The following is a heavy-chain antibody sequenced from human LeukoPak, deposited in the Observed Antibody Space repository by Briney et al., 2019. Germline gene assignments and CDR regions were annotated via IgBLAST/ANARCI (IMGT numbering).Heavy chain of an antibody. CDR3: ARGRYSGSYYVFYYMDV. V-gene: IGHV4-61*02. CDR1: GGSISCGSYY. Sequence: SHTLSHTRTLSGGSISCGSYYGTWIRRPGGEGLGWIGGIYPCGSNNYNPSLKSRVTISVDRSKNQSSLKLSSVTAADTAVYYCARGRYSGSYYVFYYMDVWGKGTTVTVSS. D-gene: IGHD1-26*01. J-gene: IGHJ6*03. CDR2: IYPCGSN.